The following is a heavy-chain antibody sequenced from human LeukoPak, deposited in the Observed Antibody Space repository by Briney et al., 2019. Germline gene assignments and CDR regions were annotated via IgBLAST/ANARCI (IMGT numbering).Heavy chain of an antibody. CDR3: AKGGHPAVVTTRFDS. D-gene: IGHD2-21*02. Sequence: GGSLRLSCAASGFTFDTYGMSWVRQAPGKGLEWVSSISGSGNYMYYKDSVKGRSTISRDNSKNTLLLQMNSLRAEDSAVYYCAKGGHPAVVTTRFDSWGQGTLVTVSS. CDR2: ISGSGNYM. CDR1: GFTFDTYG. J-gene: IGHJ5*01. V-gene: IGHV3-23*01.